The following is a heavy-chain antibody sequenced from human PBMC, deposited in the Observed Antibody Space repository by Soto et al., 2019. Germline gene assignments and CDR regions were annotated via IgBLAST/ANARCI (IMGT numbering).Heavy chain of an antibody. CDR1: GGSISSSNW. CDR2: IYHSGST. CDR3: AYVPSVATNWFDP. V-gene: IGHV4-4*02. D-gene: IGHD2-15*01. Sequence: QVQLQESGPGLVKPSGTLSLTCAVSGGSISSSNWWSWVRQPPGKGLEWIGEIYHSGSTNYNPSRKGRVTISVDKSKTQFSLKLSSVTAADTAVYYCAYVPSVATNWFDPWGQGTLVTVSS. J-gene: IGHJ5*02.